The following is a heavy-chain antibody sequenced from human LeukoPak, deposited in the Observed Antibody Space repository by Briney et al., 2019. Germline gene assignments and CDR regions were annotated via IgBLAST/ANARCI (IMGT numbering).Heavy chain of an antibody. CDR3: ARDIVVVPAATYYYYGMDA. V-gene: IGHV3-21*01. CDR2: ISSSSSYI. D-gene: IGHD2-2*01. CDR1: GFTFSSYS. J-gene: IGHJ6*02. Sequence: GGSLRLSCAASGFTFSSYSMNWVRQAPGKGLEWVSSISSSSSYIYYADSVKGRFTISRDNAKNSLYLQMNSLRAEDTAVYYCARDIVVVPAATYYYYGMDAWGQGTTVTVSS.